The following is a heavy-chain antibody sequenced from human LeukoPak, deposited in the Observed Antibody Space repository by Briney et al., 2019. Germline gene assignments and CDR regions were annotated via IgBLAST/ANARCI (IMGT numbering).Heavy chain of an antibody. CDR2: IIPILGIA. CDR3: ARDKYDYGHYYGMDV. Sequence: SVKVSCKASGGTFSSYAISWVRQAPGQGLEWMGRIIPILGIANYAQKFQGRVTITADKSTSTAYMELSSLRSEDTAVYYCARDKYDYGHYYGMDVWGQGTTVTVSS. D-gene: IGHD4-17*01. V-gene: IGHV1-69*04. J-gene: IGHJ6*02. CDR1: GGTFSSYA.